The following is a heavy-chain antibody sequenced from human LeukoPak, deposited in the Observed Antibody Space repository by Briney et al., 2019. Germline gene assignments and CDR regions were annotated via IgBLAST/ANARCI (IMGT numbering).Heavy chain of an antibody. D-gene: IGHD2-15*01. CDR2: ISAYNGNT. V-gene: IGHV1-18*01. CDR3: ARVWGIPGANWLLPGMDV. Sequence: ASVKVSCKASGYTFTSYGISWVRQAPGQGLEWMGWISAYNGNTTYAQKLQGRVTMTTDTSTSTAYMELRSLRSDDTAVYYCARVWGIPGANWLLPGMDVWGQGTTVTVSS. J-gene: IGHJ6*02. CDR1: GYTFTSYG.